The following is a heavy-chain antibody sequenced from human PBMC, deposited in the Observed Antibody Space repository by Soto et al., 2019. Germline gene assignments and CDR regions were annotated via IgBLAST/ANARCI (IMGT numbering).Heavy chain of an antibody. CDR1: GFTFTSSA. V-gene: IGHV1-58*01. D-gene: IGHD6-13*01. J-gene: IGHJ3*02. Sequence: GASVKVSCKASGFTFTSSAVQWVRQARGQRLEWIGWIVVGSGTTNYAQKFQERVTITRDMSTSTAYIELSSLRSEDTAVYYCAAEGSTLQHAFDIWGQGTMVTVSS. CDR3: AAEGSTLQHAFDI. CDR2: IVVGSGTT.